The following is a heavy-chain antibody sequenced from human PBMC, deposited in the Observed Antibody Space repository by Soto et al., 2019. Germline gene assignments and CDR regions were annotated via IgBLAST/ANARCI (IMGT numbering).Heavy chain of an antibody. V-gene: IGHV3-7*03. CDR2: IRQDGSQT. D-gene: IGHD3-16*01. CDR1: GFTFGGHW. Sequence: PGGSLRLSCEASGFTFGGHWMTWVRQSPGKGLQWVANIRQDGSQTYYVDSVKGRFTFSRDTARNSMYLQRNNLRPEDSAVYYCASRPSTVKYYGVFDYSGPGTLVTVSS. J-gene: IGHJ4*02. CDR3: ASRPSTVKYYGVFDY.